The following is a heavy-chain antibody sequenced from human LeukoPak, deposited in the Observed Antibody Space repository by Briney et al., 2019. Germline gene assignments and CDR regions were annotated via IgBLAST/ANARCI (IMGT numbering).Heavy chain of an antibody. CDR1: GFTFSSYS. J-gene: IGHJ4*02. CDR2: ISSSGSTI. V-gene: IGHV3-48*04. CDR3: ARVKAVTLDY. D-gene: IGHD6-19*01. Sequence: GGSLRLSCAASGFTFSSYSMNWVRQASGKGLEWVSYISSSGSTIYYADSVKGRFTISRDNAKNSLYLQMNSLRAEDTAVYYCARVKAVTLDYWGQGTLVTVSS.